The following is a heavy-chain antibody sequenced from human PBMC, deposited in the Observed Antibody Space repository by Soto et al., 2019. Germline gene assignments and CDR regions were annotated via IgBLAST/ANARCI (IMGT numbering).Heavy chain of an antibody. J-gene: IGHJ6*02. V-gene: IGHV4-31*03. Sequence: QVQLQESGPGLVKPSQTLSLTCTVSGGSISSGGYYWSWIRQHPGKGLEWIGYIYYSGSTYYNPSLKSRVTIAVDASKTLSSLKLSCVSAGETAADSCARGCTGTTEQLGRYYDGMYVWGQGSTVTVSS. CDR2: IYYSGST. D-gene: IGHD1-7*01. CDR1: GGSISSGGYY. CDR3: ARGCTGTTEQLGRYYDGMYV.